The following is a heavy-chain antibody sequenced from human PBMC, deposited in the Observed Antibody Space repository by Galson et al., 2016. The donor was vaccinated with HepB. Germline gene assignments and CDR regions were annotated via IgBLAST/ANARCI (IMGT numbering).Heavy chain of an antibody. D-gene: IGHD7-27*01. Sequence: CAISGDSVSSNSAGWNWIRQSPSRGLEWLGRTYYRSNWYNDYADSVKSRITINPDPSKNHFSLQLNSVTPEDTAVYYCARSYLLGRGFGWWGQGTLVTVSS. CDR1: GDSVSSNSAG. V-gene: IGHV6-1*01. CDR2: TYYRSNWYN. CDR3: ARSYLLGRGFGW. J-gene: IGHJ4*02.